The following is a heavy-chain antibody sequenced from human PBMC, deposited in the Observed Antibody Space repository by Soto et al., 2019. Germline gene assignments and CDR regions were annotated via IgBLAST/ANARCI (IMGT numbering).Heavy chain of an antibody. CDR2: TYYKSKWYN. CDR1: GDSVSSNSAA. D-gene: IGHD2-2*01. CDR3: ARGGTSGGFYYYYYGMDV. V-gene: IGHV6-1*01. Sequence: PSQTLSLTCAISGDSVSSNSAAWNWIRQSPSRGLEWLGRTYYKSKWYNDYAVSVKSRITINPDTSKNQFSLQLNSVTPEDTAVYYCARGGTSGGFYYYYYGMDVWGQGTTVTVSS. J-gene: IGHJ6*02.